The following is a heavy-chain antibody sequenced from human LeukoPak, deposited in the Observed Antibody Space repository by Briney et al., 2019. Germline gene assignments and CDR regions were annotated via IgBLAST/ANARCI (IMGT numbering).Heavy chain of an antibody. CDR1: GYTFTSYD. Sequence: GASVKVSCKASGYTFTSYDINWVRQATGQGLEWMGWMNPNSGNTGYAQKFQGRVTMTRNTAISTAYMELSSLRSEDTAVYYCARDLSITMIRGVTFDYWGQGALVTVSS. D-gene: IGHD3-10*01. CDR3: ARDLSITMIRGVTFDY. J-gene: IGHJ4*02. V-gene: IGHV1-8*01. CDR2: MNPNSGNT.